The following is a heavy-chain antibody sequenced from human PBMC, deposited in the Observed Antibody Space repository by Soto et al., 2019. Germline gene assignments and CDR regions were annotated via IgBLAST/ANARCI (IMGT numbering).Heavy chain of an antibody. CDR1: GFTFSNAW. CDR3: TTYGSDCSGGSCYSGDAFDI. V-gene: IGHV3-15*01. J-gene: IGHJ3*02. Sequence: EVQLVESGGGLVKPGGSLRLSCAASGFTFSNAWMSWFRQAPGKGLEWVGRIKSKTDGGTTDYAAPVKGRFTISRDDSKNTLYLQMNSLKTEDTAVYYCTTYGSDCSGGSCYSGDAFDIWGQGTMVTVSS. D-gene: IGHD2-15*01. CDR2: IKSKTDGGTT.